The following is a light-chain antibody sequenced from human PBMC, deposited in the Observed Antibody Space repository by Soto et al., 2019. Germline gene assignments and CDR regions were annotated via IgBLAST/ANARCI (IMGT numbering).Light chain of an antibody. CDR3: CSFAGDPYV. J-gene: IGLJ1*01. CDR2: DDN. V-gene: IGLV2-11*01. Sequence: QSVLTQPRSVSGSPGQSVAISCTGTSSDVGGYNYVSWYQQHPGKAPKLMIYDDNKRPSGVPDRFSGSKSGNTASLTISGLQAEDEADYYCCSFAGDPYVFGTGTKLTVL. CDR1: SSDVGGYNY.